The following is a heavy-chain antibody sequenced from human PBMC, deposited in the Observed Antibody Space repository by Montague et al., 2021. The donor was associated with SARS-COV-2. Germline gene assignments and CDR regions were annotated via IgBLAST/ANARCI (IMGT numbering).Heavy chain of an antibody. CDR3: ARGYDYVWGSYRYLHWFDP. D-gene: IGHD3-16*02. CDR2: INRSGST. Sequence: SETLSLTCAVYGGSFSGYYWSWIRQPPGKGLEWIGEINRSGSTNHNPSLKSRVTISVGTSKNQFSLKLSSVTAADTAVYYCARGYDYVWGSYRYLHWFDPWGQGTLVTVSS. CDR1: GGSFSGYY. V-gene: IGHV4-34*01. J-gene: IGHJ5*02.